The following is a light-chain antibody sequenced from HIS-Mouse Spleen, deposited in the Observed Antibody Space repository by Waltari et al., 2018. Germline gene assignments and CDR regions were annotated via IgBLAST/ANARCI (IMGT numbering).Light chain of an antibody. CDR3: QAWDSSTVV. CDR1: KLGDKY. CDR2: QDS. V-gene: IGLV3-1*01. J-gene: IGLJ2*01. Sequence: SYELTQPPSVSVSPGQTASIPCSGDKLGDKYACWYQQKPGQSPVLVIYQDSKRPSGITERFSGSNSGNTATLTISGTQAMDEADYYCQAWDSSTVVFGGGTKLTVL.